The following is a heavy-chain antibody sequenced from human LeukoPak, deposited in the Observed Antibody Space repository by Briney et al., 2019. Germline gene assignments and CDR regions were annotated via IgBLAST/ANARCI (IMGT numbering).Heavy chain of an antibody. J-gene: IGHJ4*02. V-gene: IGHV4-30-4*01. CDR1: GGSISSGDYY. CDR2: IYYSGST. Sequence: PSQTLSLTCTVSGGSISSGDYYWSWIRQPPGKGLEWIGYIYYSGSTNYNPSLKSRVTISVDTSKNQFSLKLSSVTAADTAVYYCARGSFYYDSSGYYLYRGFDYWGQGTLVTVSS. D-gene: IGHD3-22*01. CDR3: ARGSFYYDSSGYYLYRGFDY.